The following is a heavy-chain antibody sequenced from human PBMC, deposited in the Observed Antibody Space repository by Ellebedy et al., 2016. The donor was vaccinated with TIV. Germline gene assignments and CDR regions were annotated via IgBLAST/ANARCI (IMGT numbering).Heavy chain of an antibody. CDR2: ISSSSSYI. J-gene: IGHJ1*01. D-gene: IGHD2-15*01. Sequence: GESLKISCAASGFTFSDYYMSWIRQAPGKGLEWVSSISSSSSYIYYADSVKGRFTISRDNSKNTLYLQMNSLRAEDTAVYYCARDCSGGSCLSQDFQHWGQGTLVTVSS. CDR1: GFTFSDYY. V-gene: IGHV3-11*06. CDR3: ARDCSGGSCLSQDFQH.